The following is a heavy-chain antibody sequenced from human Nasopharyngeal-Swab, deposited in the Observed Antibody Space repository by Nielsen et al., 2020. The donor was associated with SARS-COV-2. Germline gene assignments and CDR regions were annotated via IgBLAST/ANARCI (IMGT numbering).Heavy chain of an antibody. CDR1: GFTFDDYA. D-gene: IGHD3-10*01. Sequence: SLKISCAASGFTFDDYAMHWVRQAPGKGLEWVSGISRNSGSIGYADSVKGRFTISRDNAKNSLYLQMNSLRAEDTALYYCAAYGSGSYYTLWGQGTLVTVSS. J-gene: IGHJ4*02. V-gene: IGHV3-9*01. CDR3: AAYGSGSYYTL. CDR2: ISRNSGSI.